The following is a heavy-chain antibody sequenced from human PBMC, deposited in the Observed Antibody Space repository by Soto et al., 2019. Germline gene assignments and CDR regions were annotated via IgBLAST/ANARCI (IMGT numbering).Heavy chain of an antibody. CDR3: ARHCSSTSCYKGGGFDY. CDR1: GGSISSSSYY. Sequence: QLQLQESGPGLVKPSETLSLTFTVSGGSISSSSYYWGWIRQPPGKGLEWIGSIYYSGSTYYNPSLKSRVTISVDTSKNQFSLKLSSVTAADTAVYYCARHCSSTSCYKGGGFDYWGQGTLVTVSS. CDR2: IYYSGST. J-gene: IGHJ4*02. V-gene: IGHV4-39*01. D-gene: IGHD2-2*02.